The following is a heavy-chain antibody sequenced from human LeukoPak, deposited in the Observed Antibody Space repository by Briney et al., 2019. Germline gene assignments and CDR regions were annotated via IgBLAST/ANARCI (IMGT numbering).Heavy chain of an antibody. Sequence: QPGGSLRLSCAASGFTFNTYWMDWVRRAPGKGLVWVSRINSDGSSTSYADSVKGRFTISRDNAKNTLYLQMNSLRAEDTAVYYCARELGAFDYWGQGTLVTVSS. V-gene: IGHV3-74*01. J-gene: IGHJ4*02. D-gene: IGHD1-26*01. CDR1: GFTFNTYW. CDR2: INSDGSST. CDR3: ARELGAFDY.